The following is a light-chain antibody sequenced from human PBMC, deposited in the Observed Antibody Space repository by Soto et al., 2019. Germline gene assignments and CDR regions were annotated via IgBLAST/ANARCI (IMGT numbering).Light chain of an antibody. CDR3: SSSTSSSTPYV. CDR2: DVS. V-gene: IGLV2-14*01. J-gene: IGLJ1*01. Sequence: QSALTQPASVSGSPGQPITVSCTGTSSDVGGYNYVSWYQQHPGKAPKLMIYDVSNRPSGVSNRFSGSKSGNTASLTISGLQAEDEADYYCSSSTSSSTPYVFGTGTKVTVL. CDR1: SSDVGGYNY.